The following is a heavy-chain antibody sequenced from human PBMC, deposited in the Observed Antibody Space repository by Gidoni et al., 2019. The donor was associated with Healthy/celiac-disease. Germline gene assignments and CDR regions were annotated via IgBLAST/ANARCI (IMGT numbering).Heavy chain of an antibody. CDR2: INHSGST. D-gene: IGHD6-13*01. Sequence: QVQLQQWGAGLLKPSETLSLTCAVYGGSFSGYYWSWIRQPPGKGLEWIGEINHSGSTNYNPSLKSRVTISVDTSKNQFSLKLSSVTAADTAVYYCARWYFSYYFDYWGQGTLVTVSS. J-gene: IGHJ4*02. V-gene: IGHV4-34*01. CDR1: GGSFSGYY. CDR3: ARWYFSYYFDY.